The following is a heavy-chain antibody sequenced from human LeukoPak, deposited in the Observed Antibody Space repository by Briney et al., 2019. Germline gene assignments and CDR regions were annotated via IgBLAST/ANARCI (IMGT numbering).Heavy chain of an antibody. J-gene: IGHJ4*02. V-gene: IGHV4-39*07. CDR3: ARLVAATGNFDY. Sequence: SETLSLTCTVSGDSISGSNYYWGWIRQPPGKGLEWIGYIYHSGSTYYNPSLKSRVTISVDRSKNQFSLKLSSVTAADTAVYYCARLVAATGNFDYWGQGTLVTVSS. CDR2: IYHSGST. CDR1: GDSISGSNYY. D-gene: IGHD6-13*01.